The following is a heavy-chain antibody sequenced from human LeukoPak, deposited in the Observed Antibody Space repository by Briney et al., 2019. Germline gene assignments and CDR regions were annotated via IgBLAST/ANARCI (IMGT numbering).Heavy chain of an antibody. D-gene: IGHD3-3*01. CDR3: ARARRYYDFWSGPESWFDP. CDR2: INHSGST. Sequence: PSETLSLTCAVYGGSFSGYYWSWTRQPPGKGLEWIGEINHSGSTNYNPSLKSRVTISVDTSKNQFSLKLSSVTAADTAVYYCARARRYYDFWSGPESWFDPWGQGTLVTVSS. V-gene: IGHV4-34*01. J-gene: IGHJ5*02. CDR1: GGSFSGYY.